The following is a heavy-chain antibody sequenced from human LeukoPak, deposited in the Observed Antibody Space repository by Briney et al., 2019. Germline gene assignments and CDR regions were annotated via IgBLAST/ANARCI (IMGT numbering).Heavy chain of an antibody. J-gene: IGHJ4*02. D-gene: IGHD2-15*01. CDR1: GFTFSSYE. CDR3: ARELVVVAATRDQ. Sequence: GGSLRLSCAASGFTFSSYEMNWVRQAPGKGLEWVSYISSSGSTIYYADSGKGRFTISRDNAKNSLYLQMNSLRAEDTAVYYCARELVVVAATRDQGGEGTLLTVSS. CDR2: ISSSGSTI. V-gene: IGHV3-48*03.